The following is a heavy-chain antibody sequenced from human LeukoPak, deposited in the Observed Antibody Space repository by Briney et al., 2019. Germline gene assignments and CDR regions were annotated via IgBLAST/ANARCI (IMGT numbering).Heavy chain of an antibody. D-gene: IGHD3-3*01. J-gene: IGHJ4*02. V-gene: IGHV4-39*01. CDR3: ARQSFWSGYYGEEFDY. CDR2: IYYSGST. Sequence: TSETLSLTCTVSGGSISSSSYYWGWIRQPPGKGLEWIGSIYYSGSTYYNPSLKSRVTISVDTSKNQFSLKLSSVTAADTAVYYCARQSFWSGYYGEEFDYWGQGTLVTVSS. CDR1: GGSISSSSYY.